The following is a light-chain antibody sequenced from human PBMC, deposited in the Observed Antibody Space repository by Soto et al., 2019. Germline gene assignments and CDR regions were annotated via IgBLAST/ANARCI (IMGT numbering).Light chain of an antibody. CDR3: QVWDITSDHVV. CDR2: DDT. J-gene: IGLJ2*01. V-gene: IGLV3-21*02. CDR1: NIGRKS. Sequence: SYELTQPRSVSVAPGQTARVPCGGNNIGRKSVYWYRQKPGQAPVLVVYDDTDRPSGIPERFSGSNSGNTATLTISRVEAGDEADYYCQVWDITSDHVVFGGGTQLTVL.